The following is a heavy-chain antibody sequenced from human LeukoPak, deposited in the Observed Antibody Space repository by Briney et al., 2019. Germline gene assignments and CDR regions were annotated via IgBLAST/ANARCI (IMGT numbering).Heavy chain of an antibody. CDR3: ARGHYYDSSGYYNFDY. J-gene: IGHJ4*02. Sequence: SETLSLTCTVSGGSVSSGSYYWSWIRQPPGRGLEWIGYIYYSGSTNYNPSLKSRVTISVDTSKNQFSLKLSSVTAADTAVYYCARGHYYDSSGYYNFDYWGQGTLVTVSS. V-gene: IGHV4-61*01. CDR2: IYYSGST. D-gene: IGHD3-22*01. CDR1: GGSVSSGSYY.